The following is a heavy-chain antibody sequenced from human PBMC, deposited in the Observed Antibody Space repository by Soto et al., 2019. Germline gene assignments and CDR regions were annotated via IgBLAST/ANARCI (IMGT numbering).Heavy chain of an antibody. CDR1: GVTFKNYA. CDR2: ITPIFGTP. D-gene: IGHD2-15*01. Sequence: QFELVQSGAEVRKPGSSVKFSCKASGVTFKNYAISWVRQAPGQGLEWMGGITPIFGTPIYAQKLQGRVTFTTDQPTSTAYMELSSLRPEDSALYYCVRGEYGRYVRCYSQSLTLLSYYGLDVWGQGTTVTVSS. V-gene: IGHV1-69*05. J-gene: IGHJ6*02. CDR3: VRGEYGRYVRCYSQSLTLLSYYGLDV.